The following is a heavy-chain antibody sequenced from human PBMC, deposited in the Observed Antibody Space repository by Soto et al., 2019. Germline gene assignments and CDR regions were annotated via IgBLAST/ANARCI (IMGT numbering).Heavy chain of an antibody. J-gene: IGHJ4*02. CDR3: ARAGSSGSYFDY. CDR1: GGTFSSYA. CDR2: IIPIFGTA. D-gene: IGHD1-26*01. V-gene: IGHV1-69*06. Sequence: GASVKVSCKASGGTFSSYAISWVRQAPGQGLEWMGGIIPIFGTANYAQKFQGRVTITADKSTSTAYMELSSLRSEDTAVYYCARAGSSGSYFDYWGQGTLVTVYS.